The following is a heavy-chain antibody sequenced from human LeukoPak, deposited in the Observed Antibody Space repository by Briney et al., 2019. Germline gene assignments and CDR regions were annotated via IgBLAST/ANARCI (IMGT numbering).Heavy chain of an antibody. CDR1: GFTFSSYG. D-gene: IGHD3-10*01. CDR3: AKPMVRGVIIDLGY. CDR2: ISYDGSNK. Sequence: GGSLRLSCAASGFTFSSYGMHWVRQAPGKGLEWVAVISYDGSNKYYADSVKGRFTISRDNSKNTLYLQMNSLRAEDTAVYYCAKPMVRGVIIDLGYWGQGTLVTVSS. J-gene: IGHJ4*02. V-gene: IGHV3-30*18.